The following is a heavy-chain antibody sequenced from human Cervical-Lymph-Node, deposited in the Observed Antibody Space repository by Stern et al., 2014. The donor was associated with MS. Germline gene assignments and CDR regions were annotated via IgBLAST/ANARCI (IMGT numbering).Heavy chain of an antibody. J-gene: IGHJ6*02. Sequence: VQLVESGGGVVQTGRSLTLSCAASGFSLSNSGMHWVSQAPGKGLEWVAVMSFVGGNKKYGDSVKGRFSISRDMANNTLFLQMNSLRPEDTAVYYCMGVGDAMHVWGQGTTVIVSS. CDR3: MGVGDAMHV. CDR2: MSFVGGNK. CDR1: GFSLSNSG. V-gene: IGHV3-30*03.